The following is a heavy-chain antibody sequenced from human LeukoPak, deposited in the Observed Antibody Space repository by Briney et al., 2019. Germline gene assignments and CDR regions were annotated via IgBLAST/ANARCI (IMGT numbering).Heavy chain of an antibody. D-gene: IGHD6-19*01. V-gene: IGHV3-23*01. Sequence: GGSLRLSCAASGFTFSSYAMSWVRQAPGKGLEWVSAISGSGGSTYYADSVKGRFTISRDNAKNSLYLQMNSLRAEDTAVYYCARDRTGFFDYWGQGTLVTVSS. CDR1: GFTFSSYA. CDR3: ARDRTGFFDY. J-gene: IGHJ4*02. CDR2: ISGSGGST.